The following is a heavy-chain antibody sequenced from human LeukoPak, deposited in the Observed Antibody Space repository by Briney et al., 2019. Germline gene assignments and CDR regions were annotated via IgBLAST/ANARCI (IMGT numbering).Heavy chain of an antibody. D-gene: IGHD6-13*01. Sequence: GGSLRLSCAASGFIFSDYAMHWVRQAPGKGLEWVAVISYDGRNKYYADSVKGRFTISRDNSKNTLYLQMNSLRAKDTAVYYCAKSSLAAGGDYWGQGTLVTVSS. J-gene: IGHJ4*02. V-gene: IGHV3-30*18. CDR2: ISYDGRNK. CDR1: GFIFSDYA. CDR3: AKSSLAAGGDY.